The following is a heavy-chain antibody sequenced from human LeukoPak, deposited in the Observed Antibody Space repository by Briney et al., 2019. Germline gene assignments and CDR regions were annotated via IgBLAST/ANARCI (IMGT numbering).Heavy chain of an antibody. CDR1: GGTFSSYA. V-gene: IGHV1-69*13. Sequence: ASVKVSCKASGGTFSSYAISWVRQAPGQGLEWMGGIIPIFGTANYAQKFQGRVTITADESTSTAYMELSSLRSEDTAVYYCATGLPTVLLWFGELLSGGPRDYYYYMDVWGKGTTVTVSS. CDR2: IIPIFGTA. CDR3: ATGLPTVLLWFGELLSGGPRDYYYYMDV. D-gene: IGHD3-10*01. J-gene: IGHJ6*03.